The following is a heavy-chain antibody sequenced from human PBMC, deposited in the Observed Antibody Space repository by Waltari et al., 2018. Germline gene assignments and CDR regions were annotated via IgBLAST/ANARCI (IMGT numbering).Heavy chain of an antibody. D-gene: IGHD6-13*01. CDR3: ASPSGSSY. Sequence: EVQLLESGGGLVQLGGSLRLSCAASGFTFSSYAMRWVRQAPGKGLGWVSAISGSGGSTYYADSVKGRFTISRNNSKNTLYLQMNSLRAEDTAVYYCASPSGSSYWGQGTLVTVSS. CDR2: ISGSGGST. CDR1: GFTFSSYA. V-gene: IGHV3-23*01. J-gene: IGHJ4*02.